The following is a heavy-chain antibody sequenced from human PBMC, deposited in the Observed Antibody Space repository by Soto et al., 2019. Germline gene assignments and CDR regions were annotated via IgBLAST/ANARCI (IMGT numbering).Heavy chain of an antibody. CDR1: GYPFTTYH. J-gene: IGHJ4*01. CDR2: VYVTGTGT. D-gene: IGHD3-10*01. CDR3: AGPEGYGSGSYYFDS. Sequence: ASVKVSCKASGYPFTTYHLHWVRQAPGQGLEWMGIVYVTGTGTRREQKFQGRLTMSRDRCASTVCMELRSRRSEDTAVYYCAGPEGYGSGSYYFDSWGQGTLVTVSS. V-gene: IGHV1-46*01.